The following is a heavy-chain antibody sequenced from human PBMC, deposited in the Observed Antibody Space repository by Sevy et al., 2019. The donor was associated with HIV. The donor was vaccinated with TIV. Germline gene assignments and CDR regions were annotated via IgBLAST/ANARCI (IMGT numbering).Heavy chain of an antibody. V-gene: IGHV3-9*01. Sequence: SLKISCAASGFNFDEFAIHWVRQAPGKGLEWVSGISYNSGSIGYAESVKGRFNISRDNAKKSLYLQMNSLRIEDTALYYCAKARGGYRNHYYYPMDVWGQGTTVTVSS. J-gene: IGHJ6*02. CDR2: ISYNSGSI. D-gene: IGHD3-22*01. CDR1: GFNFDEFA. CDR3: AKARGGYRNHYYYPMDV.